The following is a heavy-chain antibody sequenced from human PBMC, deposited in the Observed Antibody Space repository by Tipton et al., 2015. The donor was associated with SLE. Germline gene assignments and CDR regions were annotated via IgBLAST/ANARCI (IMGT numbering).Heavy chain of an antibody. Sequence: SLRLSCAASGFAFSSYAMSWVRQAPGKGLEWIGEIHHRGSTNYNPSLKSRVTISVDKSKNQFSLKMTSAIAADTAVYYCARSRDDYGSGNYWDAFEIWGQGTTVIVSS. CDR2: IHHRGST. D-gene: IGHD4-17*01. CDR1: GFAFSSYAM. V-gene: IGHV4-4*02. CDR3: ARSRDDYGSGNYWDAFEI. J-gene: IGHJ3*02.